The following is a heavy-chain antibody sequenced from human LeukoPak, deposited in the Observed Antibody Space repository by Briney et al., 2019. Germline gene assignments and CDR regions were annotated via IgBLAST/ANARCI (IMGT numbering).Heavy chain of an antibody. J-gene: IGHJ3*02. Sequence: GGSLRLSCAASGFTFSSYSMNWVRQAPGKGLEWVSSISSSSSYIYYADSVKGRFTISRDNAKNSLYLQMNSLRAEDTALYYCAREEASSSGPFDIWGQGTMVTVSS. CDR2: ISSSSSYI. V-gene: IGHV3-21*04. CDR3: AREEASSSGPFDI. CDR1: GFTFSSYS.